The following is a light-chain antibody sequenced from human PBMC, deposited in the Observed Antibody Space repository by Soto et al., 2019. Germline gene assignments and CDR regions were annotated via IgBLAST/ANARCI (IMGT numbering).Light chain of an antibody. V-gene: IGLV2-8*01. J-gene: IGLJ2*01. Sequence: QSALTQPPSASGSPGQSVTISCTGTSSDIGGYNYVTWYQQYPGRAPKLMIYEVNKLPSGVSDRFSGSKSGNTASLTVSGLQAEDEADYYCSSYAGSNNVVFGGGTQLTVL. CDR1: SSDIGGYNY. CDR3: SSYAGSNNVV. CDR2: EVN.